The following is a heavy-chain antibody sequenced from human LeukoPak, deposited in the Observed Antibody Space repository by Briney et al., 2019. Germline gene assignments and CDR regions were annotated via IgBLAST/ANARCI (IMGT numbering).Heavy chain of an antibody. D-gene: IGHD4-17*01. Sequence: SETLSLTCTVSGGSISSYYWSWIRQPPGKGLEWIGYIYYSGSSNYNPSLKSRVTISIDTSKKHFFLELNSVTAADTAVYYCATGYGDFRVEGRYFYSWGQGTLVTVSS. CDR3: ATGYGDFRVEGRYFYS. J-gene: IGHJ4*02. CDR2: IYYSGSS. CDR1: GGSISSYY. V-gene: IGHV4-59*01.